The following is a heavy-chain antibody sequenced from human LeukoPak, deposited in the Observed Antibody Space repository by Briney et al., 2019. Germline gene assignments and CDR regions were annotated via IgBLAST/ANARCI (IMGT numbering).Heavy chain of an antibody. CDR1: GYTFTSYD. J-gene: IGHJ3*02. V-gene: IGHV1-8*01. Sequence: ASVKVSCKASGYTFTSYDITWVRQATGQGLEWMGWMNPNSGNTGYAQKFQGRVTITRNTSISTAYMELSSLRSEDTAVYYCAVTTETYYYDSSGYPFDIWGQGTMVTVSS. D-gene: IGHD3-22*01. CDR3: AVTTETYYYDSSGYPFDI. CDR2: MNPNSGNT.